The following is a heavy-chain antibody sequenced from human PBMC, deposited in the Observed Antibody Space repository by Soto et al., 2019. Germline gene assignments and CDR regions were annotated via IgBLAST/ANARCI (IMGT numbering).Heavy chain of an antibody. V-gene: IGHV3-23*01. D-gene: IGHD3-3*01. Sequence: PGGSLRLSCAASGFTFSSYAMSWVRQAPGKGLEWVSAISGSGGSTYYADSVKGRFTISRDNSKNTLYLQMNSLRAEDTAVYYCAKDLGGNSRVFGVVIESYYYGMDVWGQGTTVTVSS. J-gene: IGHJ6*02. CDR2: ISGSGGST. CDR1: GFTFSSYA. CDR3: AKDLGGNSRVFGVVIESYYYGMDV.